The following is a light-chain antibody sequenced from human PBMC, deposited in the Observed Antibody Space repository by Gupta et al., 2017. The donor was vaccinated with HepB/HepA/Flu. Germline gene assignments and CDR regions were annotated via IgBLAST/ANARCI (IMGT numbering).Light chain of an antibody. Sequence: QSALTQPASVSGSPGQSITISCTATSSDVGDYEYVSWYQQHPGKAPKLMIYDVTNRPSGVSDRFSGSKSETTASLTISGLQPEDEADYFCSSYTGITTIFGGGTKLTVL. V-gene: IGLV2-14*03. CDR1: SSDVGDYEY. CDR2: DVT. J-gene: IGLJ2*01. CDR3: SSYTGITTI.